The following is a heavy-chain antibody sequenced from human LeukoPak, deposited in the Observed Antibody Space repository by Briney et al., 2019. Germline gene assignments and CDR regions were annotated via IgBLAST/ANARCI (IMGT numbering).Heavy chain of an antibody. J-gene: IGHJ5*02. CDR3: AREAYCSGGSCYPINWFDP. CDR2: ISAYNGNT. Sequence: ASVKVSCKASGYTFTSYAMNWVRQAPGQGLEWMGWISAYNGNTNYAQKLQGRVTMTTDTSTSTAYMELRSLRSDDTAVYYCAREAYCSGGSCYPINWFDPWGQGTLVTVSS. D-gene: IGHD2-15*01. CDR1: GYTFTSYA. V-gene: IGHV1-18*01.